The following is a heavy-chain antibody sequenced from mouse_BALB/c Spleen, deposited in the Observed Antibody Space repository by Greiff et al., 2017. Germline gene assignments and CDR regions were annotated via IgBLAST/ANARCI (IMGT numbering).Heavy chain of an antibody. J-gene: IGHJ3*01. CDR3: ARGSTMITTFAY. V-gene: IGHV8-8*01. CDR2: IWWDDDK. D-gene: IGHD2-4*01. Sequence: QVTLKESGPGILQPSQTLSLTCSFSGFSLSTSGMGVGWIRQPSGKGLEWLAHIWWDDDKYYNTALKSGLTISKDTSKNQVFLKIASVDTADTATYYCARGSTMITTFAYWGQGTLVTVSA. CDR1: GFSLSTSGMG.